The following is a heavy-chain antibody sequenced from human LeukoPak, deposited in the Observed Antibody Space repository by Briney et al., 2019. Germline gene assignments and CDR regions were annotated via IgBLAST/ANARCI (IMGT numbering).Heavy chain of an antibody. CDR3: ARTPPRGLIDY. J-gene: IGHJ4*02. CDR2: MSPKSANT. D-gene: IGHD3-16*01. Sequence: GASVKVSCKASGYTFTSYDINWVRQASGQGLEWMGWMSPKSANTGYAQQFQGRVTITRDTSISTAYMELSSLTSEDTAVYYCARTPPRGLIDYWGQGTLVTVSS. CDR1: GYTFTSYD. V-gene: IGHV1-8*03.